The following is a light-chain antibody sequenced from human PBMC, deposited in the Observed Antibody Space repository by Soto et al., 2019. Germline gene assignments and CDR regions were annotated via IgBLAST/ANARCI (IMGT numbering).Light chain of an antibody. V-gene: IGKV3D-15*01. Sequence: EIVMTQSPATLSVSPGERATLSCRARPSVSSHLAWYQQKPGQAPRLLIYGASTRATGIPARFSGSGAGTEFTLTISSLQSEDFAVYYCQQYNSWPPLTFGGGTKVEIK. J-gene: IGKJ4*01. CDR2: GAS. CDR1: PSVSSH. CDR3: QQYNSWPPLT.